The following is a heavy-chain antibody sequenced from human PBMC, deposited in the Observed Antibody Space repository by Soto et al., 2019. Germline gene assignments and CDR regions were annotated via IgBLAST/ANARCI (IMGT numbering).Heavy chain of an antibody. CDR1: GGTFSSYA. CDR3: ARERDSSGWWIDY. CDR2: IIPIFGTA. Sequence: QVQLVQSGAEVKKPGSSVKVSCKASGGTFSSYAISWVRQAPGQGLEWMGGIIPIFGTANYAQTFQGRVTITADESTSTAYMERSSLRSEDTAVYYCARERDSSGWWIDYWGQGTLVTVSS. J-gene: IGHJ4*02. D-gene: IGHD6-19*01. V-gene: IGHV1-69*01.